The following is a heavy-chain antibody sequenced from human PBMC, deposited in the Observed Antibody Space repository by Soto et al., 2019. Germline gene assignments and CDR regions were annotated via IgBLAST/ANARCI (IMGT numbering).Heavy chain of an antibody. D-gene: IGHD6-19*01. CDR1: GFSFSNYG. CDR2: ISFDGSNK. Sequence: GGSLRLSCAASGFSFSNYGMHWARQAPGKGLEWVAGISFDGSNKYHADSVKGRFTISRDNSKNTLYLQMNSLRTEDTAVYYCAGGWYFFDYCGQGTLVTVSS. V-gene: IGHV3-30*03. J-gene: IGHJ4*02. CDR3: AGGWYFFDY.